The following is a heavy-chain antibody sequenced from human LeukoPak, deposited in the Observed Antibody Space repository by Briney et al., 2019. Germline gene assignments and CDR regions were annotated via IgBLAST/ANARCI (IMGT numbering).Heavy chain of an antibody. CDR3: ARDRVGSSWYYYYGMDV. J-gene: IGHJ6*02. CDR1: GYTFTSYG. Sequence: ASVKVSCMASGYTFTSYGISWVRQAGGQGLEGTGWISAYNWNTNYAQKLQGRVTMTTDTSTSTAYMELRSLRSDDTAVYYCARDRVGSSWYYYYGMDVWGQGTTVTVSS. V-gene: IGHV1-18*01. D-gene: IGHD6-13*01. CDR2: ISAYNWNT.